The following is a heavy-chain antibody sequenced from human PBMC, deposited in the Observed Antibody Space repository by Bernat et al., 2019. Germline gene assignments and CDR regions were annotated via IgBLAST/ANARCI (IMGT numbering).Heavy chain of an antibody. J-gene: IGHJ4*02. CDR1: GGTFSSYT. CDR3: ARYYYDSSGYYQLDY. V-gene: IGHV1-69*02. CDR2: IIPILGIA. D-gene: IGHD3-22*01. Sequence: QVQLVQSGAEVKKPGSSVKVSCKASGGTFSSYTISWVRQAPGQGLEWMGRIIPILGIANYAQKFQGRVTITADNSTSTAYMELSSLRSEDTAVYYCARYYYDSSGYYQLDYWGQGTLVTVSS.